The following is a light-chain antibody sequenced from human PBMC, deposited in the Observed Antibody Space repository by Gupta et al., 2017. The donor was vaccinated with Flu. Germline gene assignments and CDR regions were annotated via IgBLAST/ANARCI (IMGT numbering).Light chain of an antibody. CDR3: QQSDSIPVT. V-gene: IGKV1-39*01. J-gene: IGKJ5*01. CDR1: QSINSY. CDR2: DAS. Sequence: IQMTPSPSSLSASVGDRVTITCRASQSINSYLNWYQQKPGKAPKVLIFDASNLQSGVPSRFSGSGSGTDFSLIISSLQPEDFATYYCQQSDSIPVTFGQGTRLEIK.